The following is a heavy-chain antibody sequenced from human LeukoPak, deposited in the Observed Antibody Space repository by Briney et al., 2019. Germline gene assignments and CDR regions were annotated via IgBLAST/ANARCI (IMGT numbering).Heavy chain of an antibody. J-gene: IGHJ4*02. Sequence: EASVKVSCKASGYTFTGYYMHWVRQAPGQGLEWMGWINPNSGVTNYAQKLQGRVTMTTDTSTSTAYMELRSLRSDDTAVYYCARDLPTLTIFGVVIITQFDYWGQGTLVTVSS. CDR1: GYTFTGYY. V-gene: IGHV1-2*02. CDR2: INPNSGVT. CDR3: ARDLPTLTIFGVVIITQFDY. D-gene: IGHD3-3*01.